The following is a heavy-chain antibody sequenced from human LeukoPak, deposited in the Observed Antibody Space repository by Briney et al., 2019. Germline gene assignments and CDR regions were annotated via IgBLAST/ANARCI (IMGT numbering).Heavy chain of an antibody. J-gene: IGHJ4*02. CDR1: GGSISSGDYY. CDR2: IYHSGST. D-gene: IGHD2-2*01. V-gene: IGHV4-39*07. Sequence: SETLSLTCTVSGGSISSGDYYWSWIRQPPGKGLEWIGEIYHSGSTNYNPSLKSRVTISVDKSKNQFSLKLSSVTAADTAVYYCARAPVVPAAFDYWGQGTLVTVSS. CDR3: ARAPVVPAAFDY.